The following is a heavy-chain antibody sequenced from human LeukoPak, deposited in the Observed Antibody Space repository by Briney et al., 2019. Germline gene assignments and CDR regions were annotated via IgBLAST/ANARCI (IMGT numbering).Heavy chain of an antibody. Sequence: ASVKVSCKASGYSFSIYGITWARQAPGQGLEYLGWISASDGTTNYAQKVQDRVTMTTDTSTSTAYLELRSLRSEDTAVYYCARCGAAVTTHFSHWGQGTLVTVSS. CDR2: ISASDGTT. J-gene: IGHJ4*02. V-gene: IGHV1-18*01. CDR1: GYSFSIYG. CDR3: ARCGAAVTTHFSH. D-gene: IGHD4-17*01.